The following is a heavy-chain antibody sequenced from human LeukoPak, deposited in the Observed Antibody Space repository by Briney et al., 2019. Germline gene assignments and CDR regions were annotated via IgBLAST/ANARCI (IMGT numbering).Heavy chain of an antibody. Sequence: ASVRVSCKASGYTSTGYSMHSVRQATGQGLEWMGWINPNSGGANYAQKFQGWVTMTRDTSISTAYMELSRLRSDDTAVYYCARAFVDYRDAFDIWGQGTMVTVSS. CDR3: ARAFVDYRDAFDI. CDR2: INPNSGGA. D-gene: IGHD4-11*01. J-gene: IGHJ3*02. CDR1: GYTSTGYS. V-gene: IGHV1-2*04.